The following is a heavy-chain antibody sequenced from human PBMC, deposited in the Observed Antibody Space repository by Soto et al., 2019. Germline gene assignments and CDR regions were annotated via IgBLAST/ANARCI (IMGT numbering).Heavy chain of an antibody. CDR3: AHRVRSRGSLEF. V-gene: IGHV2-5*01. J-gene: IGHJ4*02. CDR2: IYWNDDK. Sequence: SGPTLVNPTQTLTLTCTFSGFSLSTSGLSVGWIRQPPGKAPEWLAFIYWNDDKSYSPSLKSRLTVTKDNSKKQVVLTMTNMDPADTATYYCAHRVRSRGSLEFWGQGTLVNVSS. CDR1: GFSLSTSGLS.